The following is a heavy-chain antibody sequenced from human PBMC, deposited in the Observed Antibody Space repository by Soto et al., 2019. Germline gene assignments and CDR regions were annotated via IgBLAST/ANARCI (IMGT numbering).Heavy chain of an antibody. CDR2: IYYSGST. D-gene: IGHD6-13*01. CDR3: ARDSALAAAFDY. Sequence: SGTPSLTCTVPGGSISSYYWSWIRQPPGKGLEWIGYIYYSGSTNYNPSLKSRVTISVDTSKNQFSLKLSSVTAADTAVYYCARDSALAAAFDYWGQGTLVTVSS. CDR1: GGSISSYY. V-gene: IGHV4-59*01. J-gene: IGHJ4*02.